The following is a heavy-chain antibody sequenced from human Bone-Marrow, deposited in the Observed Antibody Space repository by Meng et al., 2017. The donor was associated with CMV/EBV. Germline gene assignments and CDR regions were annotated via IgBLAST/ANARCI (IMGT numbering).Heavy chain of an antibody. J-gene: IGHJ4*02. CDR2: ISGSGGST. V-gene: IGHV3-23*01. CDR1: GFTFSSYA. D-gene: IGHD2-15*01. CDR3: AKDLGKIKLTSNQVVPDS. Sequence: GGSLRLSCAASGFTFSSYAMSWVRQAPGKGLEWVSVISGSGGSTYYADSVKGRFTISRDTSKNTLFLQMNSLRVGDTAMYYCAKDLGKIKLTSNQVVPDSWGQGTLVTVSS.